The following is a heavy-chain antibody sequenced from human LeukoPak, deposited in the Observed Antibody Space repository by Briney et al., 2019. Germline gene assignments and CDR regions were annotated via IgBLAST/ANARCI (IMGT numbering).Heavy chain of an antibody. Sequence: GGSLRLSCAASGFTFSSYAMSWVRQAPGKGLEWVSAISGSGGNTYSADSVKGRCTISRDNSLQTLFLHMNSLRAEDTAVYYCARGMSATSGYLELEYWGQGARVTVST. J-gene: IGHJ4*02. V-gene: IGHV3-23*01. CDR2: ISGSGGNT. CDR1: GFTFSSYA. D-gene: IGHD3-22*01. CDR3: ARGMSATSGYLELEY.